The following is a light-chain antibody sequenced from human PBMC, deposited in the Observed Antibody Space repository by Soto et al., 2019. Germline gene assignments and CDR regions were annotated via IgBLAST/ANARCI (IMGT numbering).Light chain of an antibody. J-gene: IGLJ3*02. V-gene: IGLV7-46*01. Sequence: QAVVTQEPSLTVSPGGTVTLTCGSSTGAVTSGHYPYWFQQKPGQAPRTLIYDISNTHSWTPARFSGSLLGGRAALTLSGAQPEDEAEYYCLLSFSSARPMFGGGTKLTVL. CDR2: DIS. CDR3: LLSFSSARPM. CDR1: TGAVTSGHY.